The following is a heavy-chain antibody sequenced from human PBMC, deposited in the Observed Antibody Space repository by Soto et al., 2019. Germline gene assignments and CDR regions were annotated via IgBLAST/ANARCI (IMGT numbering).Heavy chain of an antibody. CDR1: GYTFTCYY. CDR2: INPTSGGT. J-gene: IGHJ6*02. CDR3: ARENYYDVSRYYYGMDV. V-gene: IGHV1-2*04. Sequence: ASVKVSFKASGYTFTCYYMPWVLQAPGQLLEWMGWINPTSGGTNYAQKFQGWVTMTRDTSISTAYMELSRLRSDDTAVYYCARENYYDVSRYYYGMDVWGQGTTVTVSS. D-gene: IGHD3-22*01.